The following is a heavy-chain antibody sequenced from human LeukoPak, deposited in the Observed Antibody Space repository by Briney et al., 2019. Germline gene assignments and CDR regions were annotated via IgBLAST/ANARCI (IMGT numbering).Heavy chain of an antibody. J-gene: IGHJ4*02. V-gene: IGHV4-61*02. CDR2: MSSSGIS. D-gene: IGHD3-10*01. CDR1: NGSISSDTYF. CDR3: ARSYGSGSYFDS. Sequence: SETVSLTCTVSNGSISSDTYFGRWIRQPAGKGLEWIWCMSSSGISTYSPSLKSRVTISIDTYRNQFSMNLNAVTAADTAVYYCARSYGSGSYFDSWGQGTLVTVSS.